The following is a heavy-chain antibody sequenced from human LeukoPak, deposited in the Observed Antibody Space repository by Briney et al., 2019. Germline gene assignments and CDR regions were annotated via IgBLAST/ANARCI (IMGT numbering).Heavy chain of an antibody. Sequence: PSETLSLTCTVSGGSITTGSYYWIWIRQPAWKGLEWIGRIYTTGSTDYNPSLKSRVTIPVDTSNNQFSLRLTSVTAADTAVYYCARAPTSSTSPSSPFDRWGQGTMVTVSS. CDR1: GGSITTGSYY. J-gene: IGHJ3*01. CDR2: IYTTGST. CDR3: ARAPTSSTSPSSPFDR. D-gene: IGHD2-2*01. V-gene: IGHV4-61*02.